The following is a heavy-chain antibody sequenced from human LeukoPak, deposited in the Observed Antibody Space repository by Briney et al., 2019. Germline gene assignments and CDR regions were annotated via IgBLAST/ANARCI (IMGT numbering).Heavy chain of an antibody. CDR1: AYNFANSW. V-gene: IGHV5-51*01. D-gene: IGHD1-14*01. Sequence: GESLKISCQGSAYNFANSWIGWVRQMPGKGLEWMGIIYPGDSDTRYSPSFQGQVTISADKSISTAYLQWSSLKASDTAMYYCARRHRGSNDYWGQGTLVTVSS. J-gene: IGHJ4*02. CDR3: ARRHRGSNDY. CDR2: IYPGDSDT.